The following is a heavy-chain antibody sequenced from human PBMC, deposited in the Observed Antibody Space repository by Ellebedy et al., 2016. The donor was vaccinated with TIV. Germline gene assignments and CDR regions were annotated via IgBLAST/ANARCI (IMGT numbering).Heavy chain of an antibody. CDR2: FFVSGSPI. CDR3: ARVRGYGHMDV. V-gene: IGHV3-48*04. CDR1: GFTFSTYS. Sequence: PGGSLRLSCAASGFTFSTYSMNWVRQAPGQGLEWISYFFVSGSPISYADSVKGRFTISRDNAKNSLFLQMNSLRAEDTAVYYCARVRGYGHMDVWGKGTTVTVSS. J-gene: IGHJ6*03. D-gene: IGHD3-10*01.